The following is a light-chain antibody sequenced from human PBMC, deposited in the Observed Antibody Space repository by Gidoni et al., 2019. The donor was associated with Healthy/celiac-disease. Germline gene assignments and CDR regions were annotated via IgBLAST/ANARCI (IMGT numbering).Light chain of an antibody. CDR3: QSYDSSLGGSV. CDR2: GNS. V-gene: IGLV1-40*01. Sequence: QSVLTQPPPESGAPGQRVTISCTGSSSNIGAGYDVPWYQQLPGTAPKLLIYGNSNRPSGVPDRFSGSKSGTSASLAITGLQAEDGADYYCQSYDSSLGGSVFGGGTKLTVL. CDR1: SSNIGAGYD. J-gene: IGLJ3*02.